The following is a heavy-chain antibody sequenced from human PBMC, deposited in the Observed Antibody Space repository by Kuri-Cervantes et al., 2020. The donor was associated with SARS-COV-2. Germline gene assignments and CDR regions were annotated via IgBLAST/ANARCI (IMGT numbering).Heavy chain of an antibody. CDR3: AKGSQYSSGCCYDY. J-gene: IGHJ4*02. D-gene: IGHD6-19*01. CDR2: IYSGGST. V-gene: IGHV3-53*01. CDR1: GFTVSSNY. Sequence: GESLKISCAASGFTVSSNYMSWVRQAPGKGLEWVSVIYSGGSTSYADSVKGRFTISRDNSRNTLYLQMNSLRAEDTAVYYCAKGSQYSSGCCYDYWGQGTLVTVSS.